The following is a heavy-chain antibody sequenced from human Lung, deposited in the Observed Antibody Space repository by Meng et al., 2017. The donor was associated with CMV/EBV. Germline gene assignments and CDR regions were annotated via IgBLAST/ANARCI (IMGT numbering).Heavy chain of an antibody. V-gene: IGHV1-69*10. CDR3: SSYRITIFGRPPYYYYYVRDV. CDR1: VCTFSSYA. D-gene: IGHD3-3*01. Sequence: AVNVSCKASVCTFSSYAISWVRQAPGQGLEWVGGIMPILGIANYAQKFQGKVTITADKSTCKDYMELSSMRYEDTAVYYCSSYRITIFGRPPYYYYYVRDVWXQGNXVTVDS. J-gene: IGHJ6*01. CDR2: IMPILGIA.